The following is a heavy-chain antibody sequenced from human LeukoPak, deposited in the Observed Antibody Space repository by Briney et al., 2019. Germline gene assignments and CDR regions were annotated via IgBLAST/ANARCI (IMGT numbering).Heavy chain of an antibody. V-gene: IGHV4-61*02. CDR1: GGSISSDSYY. J-gene: IGHJ5*02. D-gene: IGHD3-10*01. CDR3: AREYYYGSGVWFDP. Sequence: SQTLYLTCTVSGGSISSDSYYWSWIRQPAGKGLEWIGRSYTRGSTNNNPSLKSQVTISVDTSKNQFSLKLSSVTAADTAVYYCAREYYYGSGVWFDPWGQGTLVTVSS. CDR2: SYTRGST.